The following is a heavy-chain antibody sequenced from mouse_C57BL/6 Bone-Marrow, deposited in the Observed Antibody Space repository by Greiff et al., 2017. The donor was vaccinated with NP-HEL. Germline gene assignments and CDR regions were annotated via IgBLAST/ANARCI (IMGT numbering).Heavy chain of an antibody. D-gene: IGHD1-1*01. CDR3: AREGYYCNSYLYYFDY. J-gene: IGHJ2*01. CDR2: IYPRSGNT. V-gene: IGHV1-81*01. Sequence: QVQLQQPGAELVRPGASVKLSCKASGYTFTSYGISWVKQRPGQGLEWIGKIYPRSGNTNYNEKFKGKATLTADKSSSTAYMELRSLTSEDSAVYFCAREGYYCNSYLYYFDYWGQGTTLTVSS. CDR1: GYTFTSYG.